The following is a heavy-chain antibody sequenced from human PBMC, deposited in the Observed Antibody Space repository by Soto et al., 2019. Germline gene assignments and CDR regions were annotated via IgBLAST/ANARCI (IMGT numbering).Heavy chain of an antibody. D-gene: IGHD1-7*01. CDR3: VRGELRPRFDY. V-gene: IGHV5-51*01. CDR1: GYRFTNYW. J-gene: IGHJ4*02. CDR2: IYPGDSDT. Sequence: PGESLKISCKGSGYRFTNYWIGWVRQMPGKGLEWMGIIYPGDSDTRYSPSFQGQVTISADKSINTAYLQWSSLKASDTAMYYCVRGELRPRFDYWGQGTLVTVSS.